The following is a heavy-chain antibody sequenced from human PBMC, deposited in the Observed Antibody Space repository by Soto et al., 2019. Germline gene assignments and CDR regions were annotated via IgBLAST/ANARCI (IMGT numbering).Heavy chain of an antibody. CDR3: AHLTRYYYGSGSSHYYYYYYMDV. J-gene: IGHJ6*03. CDR1: GFTFSDYY. CDR2: ISSSGSTI. Sequence: GGSLRLSCAASGFTFSDYYMSWIRQAPGKGLEWVSYISSSGSTIYYADSVKGRFTISRDNAKNSLYLQMNSLRAEDTAVYYCAHLTRYYYGSGSSHYYYYYYMDVWGKGTTVTVSS. V-gene: IGHV3-11*01. D-gene: IGHD3-10*01.